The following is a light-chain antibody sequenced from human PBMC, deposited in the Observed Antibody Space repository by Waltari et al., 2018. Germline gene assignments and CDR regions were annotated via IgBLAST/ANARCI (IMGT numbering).Light chain of an antibody. J-gene: IGKJ1*01. CDR3: QKYGTLPAT. CDR1: QSVSKY. CDR2: DAS. Sequence: EIVLTQSPGTLSLSPGERATLSCRASQSVSKYLAWYQQKVGQPPRPLIYDASTRATGIPDRFIGRGGGTDFSLTISRLDPEDFAVYYCQKYGTLPATFGQGTKVEI. V-gene: IGKV3-20*01.